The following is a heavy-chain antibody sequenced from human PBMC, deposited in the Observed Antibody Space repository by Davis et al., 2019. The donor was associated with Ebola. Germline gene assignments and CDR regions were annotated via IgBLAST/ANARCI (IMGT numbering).Heavy chain of an antibody. CDR1: SGSISSSSYY. CDR2: IYYSGST. V-gene: IGHV4-39*01. CDR3: ARKYSSGWPTFDY. D-gene: IGHD6-19*01. J-gene: IGHJ4*02. Sequence: SETLSLTCTVSSGSISSSSYYWGWIRQPPGKGLEWIGSIYYSGSTYYNPSLKSRVTISVDTSKNQFSLKLSSVTAADTAVYYCARKYSSGWPTFDYWGQGTLVTVSS.